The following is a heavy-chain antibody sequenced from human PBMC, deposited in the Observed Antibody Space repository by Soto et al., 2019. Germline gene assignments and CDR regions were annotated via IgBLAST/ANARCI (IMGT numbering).Heavy chain of an antibody. V-gene: IGHV4-39*01. CDR2: IYHSGTT. Sequence: SETLSLTCTVSGGSISSTSSYWGWIRQPPGKGLEWIGSIYHSGTTYYSPSLKSRVTIPVDTSKTQFSLKLRSVTAADTAVYYCARVKKRLRYFDWLLPFFDYWGQGTLVTVSS. D-gene: IGHD3-9*01. CDR3: ARVKKRLRYFDWLLPFFDY. J-gene: IGHJ4*02. CDR1: GGSISSTSSY.